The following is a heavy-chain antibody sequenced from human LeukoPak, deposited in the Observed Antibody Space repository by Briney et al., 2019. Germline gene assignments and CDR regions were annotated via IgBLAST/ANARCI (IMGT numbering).Heavy chain of an antibody. CDR2: INPSGGST. CDR3: ARGVRGRAQQQLVLGY. D-gene: IGHD6-13*01. J-gene: IGHJ4*02. V-gene: IGHV1-46*01. Sequence: ASVKVSCKASGYTFTSYYMHWVRQAPGQGLEWMGIINPSGGSTSYAQKFQGRVTMTRDTSISTAYMELSRLRSDDTAVYYCARGVRGRAQQQLVLGYWGQGTLVTVSS. CDR1: GYTFTSYY.